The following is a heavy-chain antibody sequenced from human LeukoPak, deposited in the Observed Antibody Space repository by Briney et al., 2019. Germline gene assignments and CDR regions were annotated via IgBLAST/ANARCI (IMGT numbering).Heavy chain of an antibody. J-gene: IGHJ4*02. V-gene: IGHV4-38-2*01. D-gene: IGHD1-1*01. CDR1: GYSVSSGFF. Sequence: SETLSLTCAVSGYSVSSGFFWGWIRQPPGKGLEWIATIYHNGITHYNPSLKSRVTISVDTSKNQFSLKMSSVTASDTAVYYCTRGVALSDHGIIDSWGQGTLATAPS. CDR3: TRGVALSDHGIIDS. CDR2: IYHNGIT.